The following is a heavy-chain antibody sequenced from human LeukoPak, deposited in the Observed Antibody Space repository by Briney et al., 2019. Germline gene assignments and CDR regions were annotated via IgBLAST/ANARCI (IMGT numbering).Heavy chain of an antibody. D-gene: IGHD6-13*01. Sequence: SETLSLTCTVSGGSISSYYWSWIRQPPGKGLEWIGYIYYSGSTNYNPSLKSRVTISVDTSKNQFSLKLSSVTAADTAVYYCARDLGSSWHPYYYYYGMDVWGQGTTVTVSS. CDR1: GGSISSYY. CDR2: IYYSGST. V-gene: IGHV4-59*01. CDR3: ARDLGSSWHPYYYYYGMDV. J-gene: IGHJ6*02.